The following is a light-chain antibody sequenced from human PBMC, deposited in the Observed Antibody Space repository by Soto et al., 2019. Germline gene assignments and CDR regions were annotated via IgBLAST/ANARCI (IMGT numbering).Light chain of an antibody. CDR3: QQSDSTPYT. Sequence: DIQMTQSPSTLSASVGDRVTITCRASQSVKKWLAWFQQKPGKVPKLLIFDASNLKTGVPSRFSGSGSGTDFTLTIASLQPEDFSTYYCQQSDSTPYTFGQGTKVDIK. J-gene: IGKJ2*01. CDR1: QSVKKW. V-gene: IGKV1-39*01. CDR2: DAS.